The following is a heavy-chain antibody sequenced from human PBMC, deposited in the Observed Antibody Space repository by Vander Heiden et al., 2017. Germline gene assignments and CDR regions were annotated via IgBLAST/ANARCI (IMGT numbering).Heavy chain of an antibody. CDR3: AKDGRYSSGWYHAFDI. CDR2: ISGSGGST. Sequence: VSAISGSGGSTYYADSVKGRFTISRDNSKNTLYLQMNSLRAEDTAVYYCAKDGRYSSGWYHAFDIWGQGTMVTVSS. V-gene: IGHV3-23*01. D-gene: IGHD6-19*01. J-gene: IGHJ3*02.